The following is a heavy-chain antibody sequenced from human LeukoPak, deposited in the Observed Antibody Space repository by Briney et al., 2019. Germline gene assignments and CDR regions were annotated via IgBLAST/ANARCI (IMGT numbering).Heavy chain of an antibody. Sequence: PGGSLRLSCAASGFTFSTYSMNWVRQAPGKGLEWISYISSSGSTIYYADSVKGRFTISRDNAKNSLYLQMNSLRAEDTAVYYCARGYSCFDYWGQGTLVTVSS. CDR2: ISSSGSTI. CDR3: ARGYSCFDY. CDR1: GFTFSTYS. D-gene: IGHD6-13*01. V-gene: IGHV3-48*04. J-gene: IGHJ4*02.